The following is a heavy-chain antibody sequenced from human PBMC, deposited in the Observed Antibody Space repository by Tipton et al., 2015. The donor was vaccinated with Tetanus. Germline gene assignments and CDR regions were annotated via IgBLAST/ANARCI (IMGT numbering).Heavy chain of an antibody. Sequence: QMQLVQSGAEVKKPGASVKVSCKASGYTFTGYYMYWVRQAPGQGLEWMGWIDPNSGGTVYAQKFQGRVTMTRDTSISTAYMELSSLRSDDTAVYYCARDRGNYIYYGMAVWGPGTTVTVS. D-gene: IGHD3-22*01. V-gene: IGHV1-2*02. CDR3: ARDRGNYIYYGMAV. CDR2: IDPNSGGT. CDR1: GYTFTGYY. J-gene: IGHJ6*02.